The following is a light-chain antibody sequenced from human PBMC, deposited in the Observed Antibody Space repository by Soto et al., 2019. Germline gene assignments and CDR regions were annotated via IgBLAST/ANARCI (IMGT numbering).Light chain of an antibody. CDR3: RQSYSTPRT. CDR1: QSISSY. Sequence: DIQMSQSPSSRSASVGDRVTITCRASQSISSYLNWYQQRPGKAPKLLIYAASSLQSGVPSRFSGSGSGTDFTLTISSLQLEDFATYYCRQSYSTPRTCGQGPKVDIK. J-gene: IGKJ1*01. CDR2: AAS. V-gene: IGKV1-39*01.